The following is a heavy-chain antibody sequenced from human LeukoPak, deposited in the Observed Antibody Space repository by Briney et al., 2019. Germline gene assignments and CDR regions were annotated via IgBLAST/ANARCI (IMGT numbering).Heavy chain of an antibody. CDR1: GYTFTGFY. D-gene: IGHD6-6*01. V-gene: IGHV1-2*02. CDR3: ARDSYSSSSSPPDY. CDR2: INPNSGDT. Sequence: ASVKVSCKASGYTFTGFYMHWVRQAPGQGLEWMGWINPNSGDTNYAQKFQGRVTVTRDTSISTAYMELSRLRSDDTAVYYCARDSYSSSSSPPDYWGQGTLVTVSS. J-gene: IGHJ4*02.